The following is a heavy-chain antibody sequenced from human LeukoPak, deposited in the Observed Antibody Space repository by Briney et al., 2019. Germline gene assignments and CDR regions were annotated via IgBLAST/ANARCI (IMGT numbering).Heavy chain of an antibody. CDR3: ARTPWRTAQPGSGSYPTYYYYGMDV. CDR1: GGTFSSYA. Sequence: ASVKVSCKASGGTFSSYAISWVRQAPGQGLEWMGGIIPIFGTANYAQKFQGRVTITADESTSTAYMELSSLRSEDTAVYYCARTPWRTAQPGSGSYPTYYYYGMDVWGQGTTATVSS. D-gene: IGHD3-10*01. V-gene: IGHV1-69*13. J-gene: IGHJ6*02. CDR2: IIPIFGTA.